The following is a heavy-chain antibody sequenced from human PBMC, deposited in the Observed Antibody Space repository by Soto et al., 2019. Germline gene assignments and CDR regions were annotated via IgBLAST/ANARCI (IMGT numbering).Heavy chain of an antibody. Sequence: SETQSLTCTVSGASISSGGYYWTWIRQHPGKGLEWIGYIYYSGSTSSNPSLKSRVIISVDTSKNQFSLKLTSVTAADTAVYYCATQGFGIFHGLVDVWGQGTTVTVSS. J-gene: IGHJ6*02. CDR1: GASISSGGYY. D-gene: IGHD3-10*01. V-gene: IGHV4-61*08. CDR3: ATQGFGIFHGLVDV. CDR2: IYYSGST.